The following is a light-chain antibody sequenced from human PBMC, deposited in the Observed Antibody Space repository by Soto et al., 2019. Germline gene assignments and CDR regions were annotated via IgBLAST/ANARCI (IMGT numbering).Light chain of an antibody. CDR2: GNS. Sequence: QSVLTQPPSVSGAPGQRVTISYTGSSSNIGAGYDVHWYQQLPGTAPKLLIYGNSNRPSGVPDRFSGSKSGTSASLAITGLQAEDEADYYCQSYDSSPSGSVFGGGTKLTVL. CDR1: SSNIGAGYD. J-gene: IGLJ2*01. CDR3: QSYDSSPSGSV. V-gene: IGLV1-40*01.